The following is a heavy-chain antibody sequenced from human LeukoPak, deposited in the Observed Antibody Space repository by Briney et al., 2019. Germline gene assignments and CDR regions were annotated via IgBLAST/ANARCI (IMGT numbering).Heavy chain of an antibody. J-gene: IGHJ4*02. CDR2: MSRDGTNK. V-gene: IGHV3-30-3*01. D-gene: IGHD3-22*01. CDR3: ARHRGPSLHSSGYFDY. CDR1: GFPFSGYA. Sequence: GGSLRLSCAASGFPFSGYAMHWVRQAPGKGLEWVAVMSRDGTNKYYADSVKGRFTISRDNSKNTLYLQMDSLRTEDTAVYYCARHRGPSLHSSGYFDYWGQGTLVTVSS.